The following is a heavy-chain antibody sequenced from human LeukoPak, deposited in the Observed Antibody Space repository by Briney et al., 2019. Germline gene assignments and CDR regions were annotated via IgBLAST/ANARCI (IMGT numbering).Heavy chain of an antibody. Sequence: PGGSLRLSCAASGFTFSDYNMRWIRQAPGKGLEWVSSISRSGSTKYYADSVKGRFTISRDNSKNTLYLQMNSLRAEDTAVYYCASDVPKYCSGGSCYYYFDYWGQGTLVTVSS. CDR1: GFTFSDYN. V-gene: IGHV3-11*04. J-gene: IGHJ4*02. CDR3: ASDVPKYCSGGSCYYYFDY. D-gene: IGHD2-15*01. CDR2: ISRSGSTK.